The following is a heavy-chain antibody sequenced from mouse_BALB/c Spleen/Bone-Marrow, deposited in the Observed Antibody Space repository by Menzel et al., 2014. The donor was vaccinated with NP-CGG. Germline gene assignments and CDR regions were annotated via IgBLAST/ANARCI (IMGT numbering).Heavy chain of an antibody. CDR1: GDSITSGC. V-gene: IGHV3-8*02. D-gene: IGHD2-3*01. CDR2: ISYSGST. CDR3: ATYDGYYFDY. Sequence: EVKLLESGPSLVKPSQTLSLTCSVTGDSITSGCWNWIRKFPGNKLEYMGYISYSGSTYYNPSLESRISITRDTSKNQYYLQLNSVTTEDAAAYYCATYDGYYFDYWGQGTTLTVSS. J-gene: IGHJ2*01.